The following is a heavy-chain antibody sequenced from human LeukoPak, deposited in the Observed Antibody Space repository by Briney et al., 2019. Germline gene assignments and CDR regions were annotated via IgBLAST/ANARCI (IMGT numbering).Heavy chain of an antibody. V-gene: IGHV4-39*01. CDR3: ARLDYYDTSGLYC. J-gene: IGHJ4*01. CDR2: IYYSGNT. D-gene: IGHD3-22*01. CDR1: GGSISSNCY. Sequence: SETLSLTCTVCGGSISSNCYWGWIRQPPGKGLEWIGSIYYSGNTYYNPSLKSRVTISVDTSKNQFSLKLSSVTAADTAVYYCARLDYYDTSGLYCWGHGNLVTVSS.